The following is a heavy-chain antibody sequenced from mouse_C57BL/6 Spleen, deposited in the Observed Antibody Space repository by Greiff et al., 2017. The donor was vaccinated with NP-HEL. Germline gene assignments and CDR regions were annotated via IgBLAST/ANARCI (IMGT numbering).Heavy chain of an antibody. J-gene: IGHJ1*03. CDR2: IDPSDSYT. CDR3: ARSYYGSNHGYFDV. D-gene: IGHD1-1*01. Sequence: QVQLQQPGAELVKPGASVKLSCKASGFTFTSYWMQWVKQRPGQGLEWIGEIDPSDSYTNYNQKFKGKATLTVDTSSSTAYMQLSRLTSGDSAVYYCARSYYGSNHGYFDVWGTGTTVTVSS. CDR1: GFTFTSYW. V-gene: IGHV1-50*01.